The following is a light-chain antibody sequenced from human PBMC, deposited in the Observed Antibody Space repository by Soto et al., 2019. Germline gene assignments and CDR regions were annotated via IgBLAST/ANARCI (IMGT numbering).Light chain of an antibody. V-gene: IGKV3-15*01. CDR2: GAS. CDR3: QHYNNWWT. CDR1: QSVSDS. J-gene: IGKJ1*01. Sequence: VITQNSSILSVSPGARATLSCRASQSVSDSLAWYQQKPGRAPSLLTYGASTRATGVPARFNDIGSGTEFTLSVRSMQSEDSAVDDCQHYNNWWTFSRGTKVDIK.